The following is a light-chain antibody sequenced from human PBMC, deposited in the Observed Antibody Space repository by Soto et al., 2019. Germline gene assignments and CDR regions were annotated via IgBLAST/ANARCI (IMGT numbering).Light chain of an antibody. Sequence: QSVLTQPASVSGSPGQSITISCTGTSSDVGAYNYVSWYQHHPGKAPKVMIYGVSNRPSGVSNRFSGSKSGNTASLTISGLQSEDEADYYCSSLASSRTPGVFGGGTKLTVL. CDR2: GVS. CDR3: SSLASSRTPGV. J-gene: IGLJ3*02. CDR1: SSDVGAYNY. V-gene: IGLV2-14*01.